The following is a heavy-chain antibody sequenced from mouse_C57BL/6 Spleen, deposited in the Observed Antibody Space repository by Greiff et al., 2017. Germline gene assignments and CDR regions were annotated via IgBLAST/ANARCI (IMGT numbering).Heavy chain of an antibody. CDR1: GFTFSDYG. V-gene: IGHV5-17*01. J-gene: IGHJ2*01. CDR2: ISSGSSTI. CDR3: ARATVVLYYFGY. D-gene: IGHD1-1*01. Sequence: DVKLVESGGGLVKPGGSLKLSCAASGFTFSDYGMHWVRQAPEKGLEWVAYISSGSSTIYYADTVKGRFTISRDNAKNTLFLQMTSLRSEDTAMYYCARATVVLYYFGYWGKGTTLTVSS.